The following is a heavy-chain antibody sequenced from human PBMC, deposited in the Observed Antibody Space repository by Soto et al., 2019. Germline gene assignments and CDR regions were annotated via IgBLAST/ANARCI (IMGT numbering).Heavy chain of an antibody. CDR1: GYIFTNYA. V-gene: IGHV1-3*01. CDR2: INAANGNT. CDR3: ARSIVVVTALDY. D-gene: IGHD2-21*02. Sequence: ASVKVSCKASGYIFTNYAMHWVRQAPGQRLEWMGWINAANGNTKYSQKFQGRVTITTDTSASTAYMELSSLRSEDTAVYYCARSIVVVTALDYWGQGTLVTVS. J-gene: IGHJ4*02.